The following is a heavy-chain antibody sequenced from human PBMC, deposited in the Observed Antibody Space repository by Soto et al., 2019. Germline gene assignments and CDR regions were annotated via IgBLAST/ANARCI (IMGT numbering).Heavy chain of an antibody. CDR1: GFTFSSYA. D-gene: IGHD6-13*01. J-gene: IGHJ4*02. Sequence: EVQLLESGGALVQPGGSLRLSCAASGFTFSSYAMSWVRQAPGKGLEWVSSISAGGDSTYSADSVKGRFTISRDNSKNTLYLQLNSLTADDTAVFYCAKGGLYTSSWYEGYWGQGTLVTVSS. CDR2: ISAGGDST. V-gene: IGHV3-23*01. CDR3: AKGGLYTSSWYEGY.